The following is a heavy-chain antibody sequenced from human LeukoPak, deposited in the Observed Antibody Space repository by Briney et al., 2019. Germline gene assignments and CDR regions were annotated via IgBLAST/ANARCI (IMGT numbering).Heavy chain of an antibody. CDR1: GGSISSGGYY. Sequence: PSQTLSLTCTVSGGSISSGGYYWSWIRQHPGKGLEWIGYIYYSGSTYYNPSLKSRVTISVDTSKNQFSLKLSSVTAADTAVYYCASSGDKKALFDYWGQGTLVTVSS. CDR2: IYYSGST. V-gene: IGHV4-31*03. CDR3: ASSGDKKALFDY. J-gene: IGHJ4*02. D-gene: IGHD7-27*01.